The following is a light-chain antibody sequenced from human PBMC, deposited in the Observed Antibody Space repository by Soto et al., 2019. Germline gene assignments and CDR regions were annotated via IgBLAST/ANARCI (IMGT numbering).Light chain of an antibody. Sequence: QSALTQPASVSGSPGQSITISCTGSNSDVGDHNYVSWYQHHPGKAPKLMIYEVSNRPSGVSNRFSGSKSGNTASLTISGLQAEDEADYYCSSYTTSSTLVLFGGGTKVTVL. CDR3: SSYTTSSTLVL. V-gene: IGLV2-14*01. CDR2: EVS. CDR1: NSDVGDHNY. J-gene: IGLJ2*01.